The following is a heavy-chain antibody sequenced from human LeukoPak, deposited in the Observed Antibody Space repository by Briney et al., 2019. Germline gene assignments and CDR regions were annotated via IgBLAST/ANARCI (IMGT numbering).Heavy chain of an antibody. CDR1: GFTFSSYS. CDR2: ISSSSSYI. J-gene: IGHJ6*02. CDR3: ARDDEYDFYGMDV. Sequence: GRSLRLSCAASGFTFSSYSMNWVRQPPGKGLEGVSSISSSSSYIYYADSVKGRFTISRDNAKNSLYLQMNSLRAEDTAVYYCARDDEYDFYGMDVWGQGTTVTVSS. V-gene: IGHV3-21*01.